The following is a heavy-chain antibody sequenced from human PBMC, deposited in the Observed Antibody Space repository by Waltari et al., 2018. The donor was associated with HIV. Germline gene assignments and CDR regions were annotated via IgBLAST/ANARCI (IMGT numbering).Heavy chain of an antibody. CDR3: ARDRAAAGRFDY. Sequence: EVQLVESGGGLVKPGGSLRLSCAASGFTFSSYSMNWVRQAPGKGLEWVSSISSSSSYIYYADSVKGRFTISRDNAKNSLYLQMNSLRAEDTAVYYCARDRAAAGRFDYWGQGTLVTVSS. CDR2: ISSSSSYI. CDR1: GFTFSSYS. V-gene: IGHV3-21*01. J-gene: IGHJ4*02. D-gene: IGHD6-13*01.